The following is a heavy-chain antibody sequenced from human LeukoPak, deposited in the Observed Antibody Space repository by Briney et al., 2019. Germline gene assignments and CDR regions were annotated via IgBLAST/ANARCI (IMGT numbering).Heavy chain of an antibody. J-gene: IGHJ4*02. CDR3: AKNYYGSSGYRLFDY. D-gene: IGHD3-22*01. CDR1: GFTFSSYV. Sequence: GGSLRLSCVASGFTFSSYVMHWVRQAPGKGLEWVAVTSFDGSNKYYADPVKGRFTISRDNSKNTLYLQMNSLRAEDTAVYYCAKNYYGSSGYRLFDYWGQGTLVTVSS. V-gene: IGHV3-30*18. CDR2: TSFDGSNK.